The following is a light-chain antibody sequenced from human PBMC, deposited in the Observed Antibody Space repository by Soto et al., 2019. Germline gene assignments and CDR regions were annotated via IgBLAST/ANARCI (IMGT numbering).Light chain of an antibody. CDR2: AAS. Sequence: DIQMTQSPSSLSASVGDRVTITCRASQTINSYLNWYQQKPGKAPKLLIYAASTLQSGVPSRFSGSGSGTDSTLTISSLRPEDFATYYCQQSESTSWTFGQGTKVEVK. J-gene: IGKJ1*01. CDR1: QTINSY. CDR3: QQSESTSWT. V-gene: IGKV1-39*01.